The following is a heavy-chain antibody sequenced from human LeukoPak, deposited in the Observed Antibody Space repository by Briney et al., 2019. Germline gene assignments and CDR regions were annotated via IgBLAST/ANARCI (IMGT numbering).Heavy chain of an antibody. CDR2: IDYTESA. D-gene: IGHD6-19*01. CDR3: ARIPVAKTFDY. Sequence: PSETLSLTCTVSGGSVSSNSYYWSWVRQPPGKGLEWIGFIDYTESANYNPSLKSRVTISQDTSKNQFSVKVMSVTAADTAVYYCARIPVAKTFDYWGQGTLVTVSS. V-gene: IGHV4-61*01. J-gene: IGHJ4*02. CDR1: GGSVSSNSYY.